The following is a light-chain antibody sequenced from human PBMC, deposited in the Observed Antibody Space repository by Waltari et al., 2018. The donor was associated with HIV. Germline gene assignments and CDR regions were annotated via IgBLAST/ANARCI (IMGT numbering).Light chain of an antibody. CDR2: EVS. CDR1: SSDVGSYNL. CDR3: CSYAGSSYV. Sequence: QSALTQPASVSGSPGQSITISCTGPSSDVGSYNLFSWYQQHPGKAPKLMIYEVSKRPSGVSNRFSGSKSGNTASLTISGLQAEDEADYYCCSYAGSSYVFGTGTKVTVL. V-gene: IGLV2-23*02. J-gene: IGLJ1*01.